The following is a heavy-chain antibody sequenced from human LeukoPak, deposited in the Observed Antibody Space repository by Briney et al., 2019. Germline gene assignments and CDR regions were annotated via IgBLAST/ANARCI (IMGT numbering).Heavy chain of an antibody. CDR2: ISGSDSGT. CDR3: AKAPLGRCTGVICYSFAS. Sequence: PGGSLRLSCAASGFTFNNYAMSWVRQAPGKGLECVSAISGSDSGTYYADSVKGRFTISRDNSKNTLYLQMNSLRAEDAAVYYCAKAPLGRCTGVICYSFASWGQGTLVTVSS. J-gene: IGHJ4*02. V-gene: IGHV3-23*01. D-gene: IGHD2-15*01. CDR1: GFTFNNYA.